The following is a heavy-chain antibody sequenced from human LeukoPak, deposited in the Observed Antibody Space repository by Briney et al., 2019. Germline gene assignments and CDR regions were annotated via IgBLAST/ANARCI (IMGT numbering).Heavy chain of an antibody. D-gene: IGHD4-17*01. J-gene: IGHJ4*02. CDR3: ARDTTVTTPLDY. Sequence: SETLSLTCTVSGGSISSYYWSWIRQPPGKGLEWIGYIYYSGSTNYNPSLKSRVTISVDTSKNQFSLKLSSVTAADTAVYYCARDTTVTTPLDYWGQGTLVTVSS. CDR2: IYYSGST. CDR1: GGSISSYY. V-gene: IGHV4-59*01.